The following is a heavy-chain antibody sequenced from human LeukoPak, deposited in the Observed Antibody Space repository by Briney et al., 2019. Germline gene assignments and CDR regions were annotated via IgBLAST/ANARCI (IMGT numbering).Heavy chain of an antibody. D-gene: IGHD3-22*01. CDR2: INHSGST. V-gene: IGHV4-34*01. Sequence: SETLSLTCAVSGGPFSGYYWSWIRQPPGKGLEWIGEINHSGSTNYSPSLKSRVTISVDTSKNHFSLRLSSVTAADTAVYYCARGRRYYDSTYSFWGQGTMVSVSS. CDR1: GGPFSGYY. J-gene: IGHJ3*01. CDR3: ARGRRYYDSTYSF.